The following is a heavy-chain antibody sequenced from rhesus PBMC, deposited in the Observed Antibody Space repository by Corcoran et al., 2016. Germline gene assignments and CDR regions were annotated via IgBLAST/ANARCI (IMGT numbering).Heavy chain of an antibody. D-gene: IGHD6S26*01. V-gene: IGHV4S10*01. CDR2: IYGISTST. J-gene: IGHJ4*01. Sequence: QVQLQESGPGVVKPSETLSLTCAVSGGSISDSYRWSWIRQPPGKGLEWICYIYGISTSTNYNPSLKSRVTISKDTSKNHFSLKLSSVTAADTAVYYCARDTGIAAAGPGDYWGQGVLVTVSS. CDR1: GGSISDSYR. CDR3: ARDTGIAAAGPGDY.